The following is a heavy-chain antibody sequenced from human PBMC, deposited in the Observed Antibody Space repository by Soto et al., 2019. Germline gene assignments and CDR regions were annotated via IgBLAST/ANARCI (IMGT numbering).Heavy chain of an antibody. CDR1: SVSNAW. Sequence: SVSNAWMNWVRQAPGKGLEWVGRIKSKTDGGTTDYAAPVKGRFTISRDDSKNTLYLQMNSLKTGDTAVYYCTTVLHCISTSCYWNTWTQSDYWGQGTLVTVSS. CDR2: IKSKTDGGTT. D-gene: IGHD2-2*01. V-gene: IGHV3-15*07. J-gene: IGHJ4*02. CDR3: TTVLHCISTSCYWNTWTQSDY.